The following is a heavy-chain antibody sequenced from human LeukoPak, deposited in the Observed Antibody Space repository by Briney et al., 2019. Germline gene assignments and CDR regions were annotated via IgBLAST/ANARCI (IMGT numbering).Heavy chain of an antibody. J-gene: IGHJ6*03. CDR1: GDSISSSNYY. D-gene: IGHD3-10*01. Sequence: PSETLSLTCAVSGDSISSSNYYWGWIRQPPGKGLEWIGCIYYSGSTYYNPSLQSRVTISVDTSKNQFSLKLSSVTAADTAVYYCARHLIAGSGSYFHYYYMDVWGKGTTVTVSS. CDR3: ARHLIAGSGSYFHYYYMDV. V-gene: IGHV4-39*01. CDR2: IYYSGST.